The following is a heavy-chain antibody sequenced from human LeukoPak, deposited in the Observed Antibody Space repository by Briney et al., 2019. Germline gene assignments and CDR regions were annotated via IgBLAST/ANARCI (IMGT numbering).Heavy chain of an antibody. J-gene: IGHJ4*02. Sequence: PSETLSLTCAVSGYSISSGYYWGWIRQPPGKGLEWIGSIYHSGSTYYNPSLKSRVTIPVDTSKNQFSLKLSSVTAADTAVYYCARPVRDTIFGVVEFGYWGQGTLVTVSS. V-gene: IGHV4-38-2*01. CDR1: GYSISSGYY. CDR3: ARPVRDTIFGVVEFGY. CDR2: IYHSGST. D-gene: IGHD3-3*01.